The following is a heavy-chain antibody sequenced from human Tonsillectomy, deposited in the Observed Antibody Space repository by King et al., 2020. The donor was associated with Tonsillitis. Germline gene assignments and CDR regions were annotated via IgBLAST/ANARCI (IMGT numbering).Heavy chain of an antibody. CDR3: ARTLYYDILTGYYSDY. V-gene: IGHV1-18*01. J-gene: IGHJ4*02. CDR2: ISAYNGNT. CDR1: GYTFTSYG. D-gene: IGHD3-9*01. Sequence: VQLVESGAEVKKPGASVKVSCKASGYTFTSYGISWVRQAPGQGLEWMGWISAYNGNTNYAQKLQGRVTMTTNTSTRTAYMEQRSLRSDDTAVYYCARTLYYDILTGYYSDYWGQGTLVTVSS.